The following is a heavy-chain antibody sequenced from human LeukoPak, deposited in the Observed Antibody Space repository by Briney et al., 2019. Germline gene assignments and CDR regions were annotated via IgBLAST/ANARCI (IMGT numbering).Heavy chain of an antibody. J-gene: IGHJ4*02. CDR2: IYTSGTT. CDR1: GGSISSSNYY. CDR3: ARASYSYDINGWVPFDY. D-gene: IGHD3-22*01. V-gene: IGHV4-61*02. Sequence: PSQTLSLTCTVSGGSISSSNYYWSWIRQPAGKGLEWIGRIYTSGTTNYNPSLKSRVTISGDTSKNQFSLRLSSVTAADTAVYYCARASYSYDINGWVPFDYWGQGTLVTVSS.